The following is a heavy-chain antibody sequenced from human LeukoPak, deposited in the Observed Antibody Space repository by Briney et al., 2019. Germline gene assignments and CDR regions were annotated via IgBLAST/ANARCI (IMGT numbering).Heavy chain of an antibody. CDR3: AKRGKTGTTYPYAFDI. CDR1: GFMFSGYW. V-gene: IGHV3-74*01. CDR2: IDNDGNGI. J-gene: IGHJ3*02. D-gene: IGHD1-1*01. Sequence: GGSLRLSCAASGFMFSGYWMHWVRQGPEKGLELVSRIDNDGNGIIYADSVKGRFTISRDNSKNTLYLQMNSLRAEDTAVYYCAKRGKTGTTYPYAFDIWGQGTMVTVSS.